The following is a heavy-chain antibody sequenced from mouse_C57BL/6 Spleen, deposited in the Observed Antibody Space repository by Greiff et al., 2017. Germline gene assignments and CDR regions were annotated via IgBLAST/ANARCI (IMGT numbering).Heavy chain of an antibody. J-gene: IGHJ4*01. D-gene: IGHD3-2*02. CDR1: GYTFTSYW. V-gene: IGHV1-61*01. Sequence: VQLQQPGAELVRPGSSVKLSCKASGYTFTSYWMDWVKQRPGQGLEWIGNIYPSDSATHYNQKFTDKATLTVAKSSSTAYMQLSSLTSEDSAVYYCARSGSSGYAMDYWGQGTSVTVSS. CDR3: ARSGSSGYAMDY. CDR2: IYPSDSAT.